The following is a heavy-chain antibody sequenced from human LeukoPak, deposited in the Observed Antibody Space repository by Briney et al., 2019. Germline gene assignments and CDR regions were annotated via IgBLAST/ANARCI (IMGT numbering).Heavy chain of an antibody. CDR3: AKEVYSSNFGRYFDY. D-gene: IGHD6-13*01. CDR1: GFTFSSYA. J-gene: IGHJ4*02. Sequence: SGGSLRLSCAASGFTFSSYAMSWVRQAPGKGLEWVSAISGSGGSTYYADSVKGRFTISRDNSKNTLYLQMNSLRAEDTAVYYCAKEVYSSNFGRYFDYWGQGTLVTVSS. V-gene: IGHV3-23*01. CDR2: ISGSGGST.